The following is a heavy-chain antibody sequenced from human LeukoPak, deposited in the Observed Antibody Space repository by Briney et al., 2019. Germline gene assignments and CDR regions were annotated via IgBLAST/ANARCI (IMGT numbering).Heavy chain of an antibody. CDR2: INGNSGDT. V-gene: IGHV1-2*02. J-gene: IGHJ1*01. Sequence: GASVKVSCKASRYTFTGYYLHWMRQAPGQGLEWMGWINGNSGDTNYAQKFQGRVTMTRDTSISTAYMDLIRLTSDDTAVYYCVRVAVTGIAYFQYWGQGTLVTVPS. CDR1: RYTFTGYY. D-gene: IGHD6-19*01. CDR3: VRVAVTGIAYFQY.